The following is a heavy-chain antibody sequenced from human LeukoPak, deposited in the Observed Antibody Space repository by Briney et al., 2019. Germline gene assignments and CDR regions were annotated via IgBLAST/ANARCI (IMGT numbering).Heavy chain of an antibody. CDR1: GFSFDDYA. D-gene: IGHD3-16*01. V-gene: IGHV3-9*01. CDR2: ISWNSGNI. Sequence: PGGSLRLSCAASGFSFDDYAMHWVRQAPGKGLEWVSGISWNSGNIGYADSVKGRFTISRDNAKNSLYLQMSNLRAEDTAVYFCARGGGLDVWGQGATVTVSS. CDR3: ARGGGLDV. J-gene: IGHJ6*02.